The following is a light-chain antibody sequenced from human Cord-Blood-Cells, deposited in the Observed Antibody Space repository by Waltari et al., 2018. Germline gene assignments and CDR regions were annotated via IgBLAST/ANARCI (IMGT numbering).Light chain of an antibody. CDR2: WAS. V-gene: IGKV4-1*01. CDR1: QGVLYSAKHKNY. J-gene: IGKJ2*01. CDR3: QQYYSTPYT. Sequence: DIVMTQSPDSLAVSLGERATINCKSSQGVLYSAKHKNYLAWYQQKPGQPPKLLIYWASTRESGVPDRFSGSGSGTDFTLTISSLQAEDVAVYYCQQYYSTPYTFGQGTKLEIK.